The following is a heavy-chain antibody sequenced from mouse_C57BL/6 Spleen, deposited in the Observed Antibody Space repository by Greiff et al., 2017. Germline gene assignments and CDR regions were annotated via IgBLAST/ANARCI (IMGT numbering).Heavy chain of an antibody. CDR2: INPGSGGT. J-gene: IGHJ2*01. D-gene: IGHD3-2*02. CDR1: GYAFTNYL. V-gene: IGHV1-54*01. CDR3: ARNPPLREHFDY. Sequence: QVQLKESGAELVRPGTSVKVSCKASGYAFTNYLIEWVKQRPGQGLEWIGVINPGSGGTNYNEKFKGKATLTADKSSSTAYMQLSSLTSEDSAVYVCARNPPLREHFDYWGQGTTLTVSS.